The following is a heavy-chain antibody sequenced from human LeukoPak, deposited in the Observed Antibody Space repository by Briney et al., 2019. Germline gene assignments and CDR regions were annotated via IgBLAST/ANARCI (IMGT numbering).Heavy chain of an antibody. Sequence: GGSLRLSCAASGFTFSSYSMNWVRQAPGKGLEWVSSISSSSSSYIYYADSVKGRFTISRDNAKNSLYLQMNSLRAEDTAVYYCARAAEAAAGTFDCWGQGTLVTVSS. D-gene: IGHD6-13*01. CDR1: GFTFSSYS. CDR2: ISSSSSSYI. V-gene: IGHV3-21*01. CDR3: ARAAEAAAGTFDC. J-gene: IGHJ4*02.